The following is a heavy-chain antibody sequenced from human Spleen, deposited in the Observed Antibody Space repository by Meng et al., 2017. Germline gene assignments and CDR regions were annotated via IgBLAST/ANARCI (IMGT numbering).Heavy chain of an antibody. CDR2: ISYDGSNK. CDR1: GFTFSSYA. D-gene: IGHD6-13*01. CDR3: ARRYSSSWEY. J-gene: IGHJ4*02. V-gene: IGHV3-30*04. Sequence: GESLKISCAASGFTFSSYAMHWVRQAPGKGLEWVAVISYDGSNKYYADSVKGRFTISRDNAKNTLYLQMNSLRAEDTAMYYCARRYSSSWEYWGQGTLVTVSS.